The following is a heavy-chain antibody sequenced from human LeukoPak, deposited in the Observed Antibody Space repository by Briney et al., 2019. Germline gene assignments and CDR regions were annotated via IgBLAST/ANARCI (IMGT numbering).Heavy chain of an antibody. CDR3: AKDIMALERRLRPGYGMDV. CDR2: ISGSGGST. J-gene: IGHJ6*02. V-gene: IGHV3-23*01. Sequence: GGSLRLSCAASGFTFSSYAMSWVRQAPGRGLEWVSAISGSGGSTYYADSVKGRFTISRDNSKNTLYLQMNSLRAEDTAVYYCAKDIMALERRLRPGYGMDVWGQGTTVTVSS. D-gene: IGHD1-1*01. CDR1: GFTFSSYA.